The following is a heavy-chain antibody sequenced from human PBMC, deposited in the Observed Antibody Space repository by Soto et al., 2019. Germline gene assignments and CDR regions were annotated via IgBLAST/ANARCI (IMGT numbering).Heavy chain of an antibody. D-gene: IGHD2-21*01. V-gene: IGHV4-31*11. CDR3: AAGSIPSRGVFGY. CDR1: GDSVSSGNYY. Sequence: SETLSLTCAVSGDSVSSGNYYWNWIRQRPGEGLEWIGYIFSSGSTYYNPSLESRLTISMDTSKNQFSLKLSSVTAADTAVYHCAAGSIPSRGVFGYWAQGTLVTVSS. J-gene: IGHJ4*02. CDR2: IFSSGST.